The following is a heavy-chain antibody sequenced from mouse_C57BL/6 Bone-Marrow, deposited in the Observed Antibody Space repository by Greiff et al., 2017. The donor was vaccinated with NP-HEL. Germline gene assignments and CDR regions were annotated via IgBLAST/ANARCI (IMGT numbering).Heavy chain of an antibody. V-gene: IGHV5-4*03. CDR2: TSDGGSYT. CDR1: GFTFSSYA. CDR3: ARVPPRSFRDWYFDV. J-gene: IGHJ1*03. Sequence: EVKLVESGGGLVKPGGSLKLSCAASGFTFSSYAMSWVRQTPEKRLEWVATTSDGGSYTYYPDNVKGRFTISRDNAKNNLYLQMSHLKSEDTAMYYCARVPPRSFRDWYFDVWGTGTTVTVSS.